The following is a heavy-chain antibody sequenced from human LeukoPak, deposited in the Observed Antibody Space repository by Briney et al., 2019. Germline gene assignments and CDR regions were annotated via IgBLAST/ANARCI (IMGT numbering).Heavy chain of an antibody. CDR2: IRSKANSYAT. CDR1: GFTFSGSA. CDR3: TRPFSGSYPNHYYYYGMDV. V-gene: IGHV3-73*01. J-gene: IGHJ6*02. D-gene: IGHD1-26*01. Sequence: GGSLRLSCATSGFTFSGSAMHWVRQASGKGLEWVGRIRSKANSYATAYAASVKSRFTISRDDSKNTAYLQMNSLKTEDTAVYYCTRPFSGSYPNHYYYYGMDVWGQGTTATVSS.